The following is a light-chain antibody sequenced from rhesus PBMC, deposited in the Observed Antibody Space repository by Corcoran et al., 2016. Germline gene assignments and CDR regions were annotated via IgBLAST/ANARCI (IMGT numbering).Light chain of an antibody. CDR2: GAS. CDR3: QQYHNWEA. Sequence: EIVMTQSPATLSLSPGERATLSCRASQSVINYVAWYQQQPDQAPRLLIDGASSRATGIPDRSRGSGSGTDFTRIIGSLEPGDVRVYSCQQYHNWEAFGQGTKVEIK. J-gene: IGKJ1*01. V-gene: IGKV3S9*01. CDR1: QSVINY.